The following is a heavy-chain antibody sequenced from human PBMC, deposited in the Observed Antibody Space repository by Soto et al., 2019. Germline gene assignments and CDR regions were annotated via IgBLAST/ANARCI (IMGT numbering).Heavy chain of an antibody. D-gene: IGHD6-19*01. CDR3: ARGADSSGWEYYYYYGMDV. J-gene: IGHJ6*02. CDR1: GFTVSSNY. CDR2: IYSGGST. Sequence: EVQLVESGGGLIQPGGSLRLSCAASGFTVSSNYMSWVRQAPGKGLEWVSVIYSGGSTYYADSVKGRFTISRDNSKNTRYLQMHSLRAEDTAVYYCARGADSSGWEYYYYYGMDVWGQGTTVTVSS. V-gene: IGHV3-53*01.